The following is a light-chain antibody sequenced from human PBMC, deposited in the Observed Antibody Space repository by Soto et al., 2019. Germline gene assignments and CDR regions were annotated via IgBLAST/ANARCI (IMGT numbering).Light chain of an antibody. CDR2: EAS. CDR3: QQYNSYPWT. V-gene: IGKV1-5*03. Sequence: DIQMTQSPSTLSVSVGDRVTITCRASQRISSWLAWYQQKPGKAPKLLIYEASSLKSGVPSRFSGSGSGTELTLTISSLQPDDFATYYCQQYNSYPWTFGQGTKVEIK. CDR1: QRISSW. J-gene: IGKJ1*01.